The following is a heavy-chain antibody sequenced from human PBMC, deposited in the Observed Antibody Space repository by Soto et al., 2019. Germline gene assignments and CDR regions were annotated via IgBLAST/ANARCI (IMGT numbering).Heavy chain of an antibody. J-gene: IGHJ4*02. CDR2: ISYDGSNK. V-gene: IGHV3-30-3*02. D-gene: IGHD3-22*01. CDR3: AKIYGYYDSSGYPGSDY. CDR1: GFTFSSYA. Sequence: PGGSLRLSCAASGFTFSSYAMHWVRQAPGKGLEWVSVISYDGSNKYYADSVKGRFTISRDNSKNTLYLQMNSLRAEDTAVYYCAKIYGYYDSSGYPGSDYWGQGTLVTVS.